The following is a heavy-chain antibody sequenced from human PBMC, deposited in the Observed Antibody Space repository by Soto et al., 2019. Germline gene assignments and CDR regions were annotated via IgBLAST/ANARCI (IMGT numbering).Heavy chain of an antibody. J-gene: IGHJ6*02. CDR1: GGSFSGYY. V-gene: IGHV4-34*01. CDR2: INHRGST. CDR3: ARIDRGDV. D-gene: IGHD3-9*01. Sequence: PSETLSLTCAVYGGSFSGYYWSWIRQPPGKGLEWIGEINHRGSTNYNPSLKSRVTISIDTSKNQFSLKLSSVTAADTAMYYCARIDRGDVWGQGTTVTLSS.